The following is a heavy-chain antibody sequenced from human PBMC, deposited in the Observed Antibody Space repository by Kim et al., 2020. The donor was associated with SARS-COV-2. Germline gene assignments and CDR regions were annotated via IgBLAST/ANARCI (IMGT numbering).Heavy chain of an antibody. J-gene: IGHJ4*02. D-gene: IGHD3-10*01. CDR3: ARDRAPVGVRSGSYYLY. Sequence: ASVKVSCKASGYTFTSYAMNWVRQAPGQGLEWMGWINTNTGNPTYAQGFTGRFVFSLDTSVSTAYLQISSLKAEDTAVYYCARDRAPVGVRSGSYYLYWGQGTLVTVSS. CDR2: INTNTGNP. V-gene: IGHV7-4-1*02. CDR1: GYTFTSYA.